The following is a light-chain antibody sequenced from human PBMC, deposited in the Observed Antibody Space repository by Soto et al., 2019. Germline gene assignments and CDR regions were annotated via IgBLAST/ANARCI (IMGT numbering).Light chain of an antibody. CDR1: SGSIADNY. CDR3: QSYDTMVV. Sequence: NFLLTQPHSVSESPGETVTISCTRSSGSIADNYVQWYQQRPGSAPTIVIYEDDQRPSGVPDRFSGSTDSSSNSASLAISGLKTEDEADYSCQSYDTMVVFGGGTKLTV. V-gene: IGLV6-57*03. J-gene: IGLJ2*01. CDR2: EDD.